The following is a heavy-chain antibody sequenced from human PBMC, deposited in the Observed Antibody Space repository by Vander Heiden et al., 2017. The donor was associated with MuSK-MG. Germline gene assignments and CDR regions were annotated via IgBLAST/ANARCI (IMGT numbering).Heavy chain of an antibody. CDR2: INPSGGST. CDR3: ARGVDILTGLTPYYFDY. V-gene: IGHV1-46*03. D-gene: IGHD3-9*01. CDR1: GYTFTSYY. Sequence: QVQLVQSGAEVKKPGASVKVSCKASGYTFTSYYMHWVRQAPGQGLEWMGIINPSGGSTSYAQKFQGRVTMTRDTSTSTVYMELSSLRSEDTAVYYCARGVDILTGLTPYYFDYWGQGTLVTVSS. J-gene: IGHJ4*02.